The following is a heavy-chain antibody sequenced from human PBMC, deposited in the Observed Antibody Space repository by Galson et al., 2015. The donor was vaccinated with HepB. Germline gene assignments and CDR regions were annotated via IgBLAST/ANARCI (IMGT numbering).Heavy chain of an antibody. CDR2: ISWNSGSI. D-gene: IGHD2-8*01. CDR1: GFTFDDYA. J-gene: IGHJ2*01. V-gene: IGHV3-9*01. Sequence: LRLSCAASGFTFDDYAMHWVRQAPGKGLEWVSGISWNSGSIGYADSVKGRFTISRDNAKNSLYLQMNSLRAEDTALYYCAKAGVIYWYFDLWGRGTLVTVSS. CDR3: AKAGVIYWYFDL.